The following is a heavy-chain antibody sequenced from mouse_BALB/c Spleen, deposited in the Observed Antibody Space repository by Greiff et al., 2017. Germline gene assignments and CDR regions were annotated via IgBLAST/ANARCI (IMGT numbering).Heavy chain of an antibody. CDR2: INPSTGYT. CDR3: ARSHYYGSSYERDY. V-gene: IGHV1-7*01. CDR1: GYTFTSYW. Sequence: VQLQQSGAELAKPGASVKMSCKASGYTFTSYWMHWVKQRPGQGLEWIGYINPSTGYTEYNQKFKDKATLTADKSSSTAYMQLSSLTSEDSAVYYGARSHYYGSSYERDYWGQRDSVTVSS. D-gene: IGHD1-1*01. J-gene: IGHJ4*01.